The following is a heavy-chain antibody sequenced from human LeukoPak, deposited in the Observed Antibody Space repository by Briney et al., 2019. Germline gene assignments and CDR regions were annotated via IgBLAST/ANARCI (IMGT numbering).Heavy chain of an antibody. Sequence: PGGSLRLSCAASAFTFSSYWMHWVRQAPGMGLVWVSRINSDGSSTSYADSVKGRFTISRDNAKNTLYLQMNSLRAEDTAVYYCARNGSYGKIDYWGQGTLVTVSS. CDR2: INSDGSST. D-gene: IGHD5-18*01. CDR3: ARNGSYGKIDY. CDR1: AFTFSSYW. J-gene: IGHJ4*02. V-gene: IGHV3-74*01.